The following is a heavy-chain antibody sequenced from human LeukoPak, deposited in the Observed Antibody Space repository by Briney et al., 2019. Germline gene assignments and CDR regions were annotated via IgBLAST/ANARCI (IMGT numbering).Heavy chain of an antibody. CDR1: GFTFSSYS. V-gene: IGHV3-21*01. D-gene: IGHD2-2*01. CDR2: ISSSSSYI. Sequence: GGSLRLSCAASGFTFSSYSMNWVRQAPGKGLKGVSSISSSSSYIYYADSVKGRFTISRDNAKNSLYLQMNSLRAEDTAVYYCARVPYCSSTSCYFDYWGQGTLVTVSS. J-gene: IGHJ4*02. CDR3: ARVPYCSSTSCYFDY.